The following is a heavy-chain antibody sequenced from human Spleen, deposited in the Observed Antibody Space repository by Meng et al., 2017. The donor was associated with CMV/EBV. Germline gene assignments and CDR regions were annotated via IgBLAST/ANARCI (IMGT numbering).Heavy chain of an antibody. CDR3: AHRDYCSGDTCTFDY. Sequence: FSLSTSGMGVGWIRQPPGKALEWLALIYWDDDKRYSTSLKSRLTITKDTSKNQVVLTMTNMDPVDTATYYCAHRDYCSGDTCTFDYWGQGTLVTVSS. V-gene: IGHV2-5*02. D-gene: IGHD2-15*01. CDR1: FSLSTSGMG. CDR2: IYWDDDK. J-gene: IGHJ4*02.